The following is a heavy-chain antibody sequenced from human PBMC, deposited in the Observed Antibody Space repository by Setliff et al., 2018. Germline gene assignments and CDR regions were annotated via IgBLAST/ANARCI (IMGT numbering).Heavy chain of an antibody. J-gene: IGHJ3*02. D-gene: IGHD2-15*01. V-gene: IGHV1-18*01. CDR2: ISPYNGVT. Sequence: GASVKVSCKASAYILSSYGISWVRQAPGEGLEWMGWISPYNGVTSYAQRFQGRVTMTTDTSTSAAYLELMSLRSDDTAVYYCAISSLSICSGDTCPNAFDIWGHGTMVTVSS. CDR1: AYILSSYG. CDR3: AISSLSICSGDTCPNAFDI.